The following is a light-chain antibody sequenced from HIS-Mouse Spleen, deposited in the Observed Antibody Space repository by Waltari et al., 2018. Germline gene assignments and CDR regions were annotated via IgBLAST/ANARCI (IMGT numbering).Light chain of an antibody. CDR3: QQFNSYPYST. Sequence: AIQLTQSPSSLSASVGDRVTITCRASQGISSALAWYQQKPGKAPKLLIYDASSLESGVPSRSSGSGSGTDFTLTISSLQPEDFATYYCQQFNSYPYSTFGGGTKVEIK. V-gene: IGKV1-13*02. CDR2: DAS. J-gene: IGKJ4*01. CDR1: QGISSA.